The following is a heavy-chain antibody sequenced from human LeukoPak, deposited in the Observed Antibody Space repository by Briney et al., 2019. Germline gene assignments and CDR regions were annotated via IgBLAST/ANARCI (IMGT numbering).Heavy chain of an antibody. J-gene: IGHJ3*02. CDR1: GYTFTSYG. CDR3: ARACSSTSCYGAFDI. D-gene: IGHD2-2*01. V-gene: IGHV1-18*01. Sequence: ASVKVSCKASGYTFTSYGISWVRQAPGQGLEWMGWISACNGNTNYAQKLQGRVTMTTDTSTSTAYMELRSLRSDDTAVYYCARACSSTSCYGAFDIWGQGTMVTVSS. CDR2: ISACNGNT.